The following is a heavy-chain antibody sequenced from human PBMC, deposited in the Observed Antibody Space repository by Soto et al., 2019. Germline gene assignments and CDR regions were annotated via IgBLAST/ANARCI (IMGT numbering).Heavy chain of an antibody. V-gene: IGHV4-39*01. CDR1: GGSISSSSYY. D-gene: IGHD6-19*01. J-gene: IGHJ4*02. Sequence: SETLSLTCTVSGGSISSSSYYWGWIRQPPGKGLEWIGSIYYSGSTYYNPSLKSRVTISVDTSKNQFSLKLSSVTAADTAVYYCARHGVWQWLDYWGQGTLVTVSS. CDR3: ARHGVWQWLDY. CDR2: IYYSGST.